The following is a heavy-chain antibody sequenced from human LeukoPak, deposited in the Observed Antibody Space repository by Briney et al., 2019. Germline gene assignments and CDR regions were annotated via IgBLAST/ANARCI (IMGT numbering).Heavy chain of an antibody. Sequence: SETLSLTCAVYGGSFSGYYWSWIRQPPGKGLEWIGEINHSGSTNYNPSLKSRVTISVDTSKNQFSLKLSSVTAADTAVYYCARGDIVVVPAAHYYYYGMDVWGQGTTVTVSS. J-gene: IGHJ6*02. CDR1: GGSFSGYY. CDR3: ARGDIVVVPAAHYYYYGMDV. D-gene: IGHD2-2*01. CDR2: INHSGST. V-gene: IGHV4-34*01.